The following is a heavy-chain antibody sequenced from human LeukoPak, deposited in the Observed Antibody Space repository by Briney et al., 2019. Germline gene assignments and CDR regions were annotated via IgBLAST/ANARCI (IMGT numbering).Heavy chain of an antibody. J-gene: IGHJ6*03. Sequence: PGGSLRLSCAASGFTFSSYSMNWVRQAPGKGLEWVSSISSSSSYIYYADSVKGRFTISRDNAKNSLYLQMNSLRAEDTAVYYCARDRGTGYYYYMDAWGKGTTVTVSS. CDR2: ISSSSSYI. CDR1: GFTFSSYS. CDR3: ARDRGTGYYYYMDA. D-gene: IGHD3/OR15-3a*01. V-gene: IGHV3-21*01.